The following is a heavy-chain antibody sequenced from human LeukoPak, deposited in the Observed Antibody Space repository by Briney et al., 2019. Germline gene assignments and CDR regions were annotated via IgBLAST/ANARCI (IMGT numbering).Heavy chain of an antibody. Sequence: PSETLSLTCTVADDSISSYYWTWIRQSPGKGLEWLAYMFFSGATTYNPSLRSRVTVSVDTSKNQFSLKLSSVTAADTAVYYCARLPYYYDSHGFRDYHYYMDVWGKGTTVTVSS. J-gene: IGHJ6*03. V-gene: IGHV4-59*08. CDR1: DDSISSYY. D-gene: IGHD3-22*01. CDR3: ARLPYYYDSHGFRDYHYYMDV. CDR2: MFFSGAT.